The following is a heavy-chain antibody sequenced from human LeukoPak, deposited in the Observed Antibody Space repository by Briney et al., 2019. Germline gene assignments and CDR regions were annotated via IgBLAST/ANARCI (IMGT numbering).Heavy chain of an antibody. CDR3: AIWSGGGGAAAPIDY. CDR2: ISSSSSYI. Sequence: GGSLRLSCAASGFTFSSYVMNWVRQAPGKGLEWVSSISSSSSYIYYADSVKGRFTISRDNAKNSLYLQMNSLRAEDTAVYYCAIWSGGGGAAAPIDYWGQGTLVTVSS. D-gene: IGHD6-13*01. CDR1: GFTFSSYV. V-gene: IGHV3-21*01. J-gene: IGHJ4*02.